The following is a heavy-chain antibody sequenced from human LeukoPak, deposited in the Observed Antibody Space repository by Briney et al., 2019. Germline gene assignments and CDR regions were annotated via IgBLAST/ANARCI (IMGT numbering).Heavy chain of an antibody. J-gene: IGHJ4*02. CDR1: GFTFSSYA. V-gene: IGHV3-23*01. CDR2: ISGSGGST. D-gene: IGHD6-19*01. CDR3: AKSRYSSGWYLDY. Sequence: GGSLRLSCAASGFTFSSYAMSWVRQAPGKGLEWVSAISGSGGSTYYADSVKGRFTISRGNSKNTLYLQMNSLRAEDTAVYYCAKSRYSSGWYLDYWGQGTLVTVSS.